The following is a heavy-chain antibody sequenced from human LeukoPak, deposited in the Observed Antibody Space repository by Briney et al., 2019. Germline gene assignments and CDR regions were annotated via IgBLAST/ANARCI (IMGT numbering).Heavy chain of an antibody. D-gene: IGHD5-24*01. CDR1: GGSISSYY. J-gene: IGHJ4*02. CDR3: ARPMMAAYYFDY. Sequence: SETLSLTCTVSGGSISSYYWSWIRQPPGKGLEWIGYIYYSGSTNYNPSLKSRVTISVDTSKNQFSLKLSSVTAADTAVYYCARPMMAAYYFDYWGQGTLVTVSS. CDR2: IYYSGST. V-gene: IGHV4-59*08.